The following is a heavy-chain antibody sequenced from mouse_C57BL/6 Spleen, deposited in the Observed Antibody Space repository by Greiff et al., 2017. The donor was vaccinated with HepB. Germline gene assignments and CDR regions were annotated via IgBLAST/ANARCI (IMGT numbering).Heavy chain of an antibody. V-gene: IGHV5-4*01. D-gene: IGHD2-4*01. CDR2: ISDGGSYT. CDR3: ARDEDYDGAWFAY. CDR1: GFTFSSYA. Sequence: EVQGVESGGGLVKPGGSLKLSCAASGFTFSSYAMSWVRQTPEKRLEWVATISDGGSYTYYPDNVKGRFTISRDNAKNNLYLQMSHLKSEDTAMYYCARDEDYDGAWFAYWGQGTLVTVSA. J-gene: IGHJ3*01.